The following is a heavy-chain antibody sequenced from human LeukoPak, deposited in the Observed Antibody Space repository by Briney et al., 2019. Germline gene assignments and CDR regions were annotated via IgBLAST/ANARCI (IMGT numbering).Heavy chain of an antibody. D-gene: IGHD4-11*01. CDR2: IRYHGSNK. V-gene: IGHV3-30*02. CDR1: GFTVSSNY. CDR3: AKDKMTNFSFDY. Sequence: GGSLRLSCAASGFTVSSNYMSWVRQAPGKGLEWVAFIRYHGSNKYYADSVKGRFTISRDNSKNTLYLQMGSLRTEDTAVYYCAKDKMTNFSFDYWGQGTLVTVSS. J-gene: IGHJ4*02.